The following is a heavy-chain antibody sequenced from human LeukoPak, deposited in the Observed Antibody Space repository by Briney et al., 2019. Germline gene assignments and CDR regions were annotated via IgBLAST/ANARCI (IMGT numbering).Heavy chain of an antibody. CDR3: ATDVETGS. V-gene: IGHV1-2*02. CDR1: GYTFIDDY. CDR2: INPKSGDS. Sequence: ASVKVSCKASGYTFIDDYIYWLRQAPGQGPEYMGWINPKSGDSRFVEKFQGRVTLTRDTSIRTTYLELKRLRGDDTAVYYCATDVETGSWGQGTLVTVSS. D-gene: IGHD2-21*02. J-gene: IGHJ5*02.